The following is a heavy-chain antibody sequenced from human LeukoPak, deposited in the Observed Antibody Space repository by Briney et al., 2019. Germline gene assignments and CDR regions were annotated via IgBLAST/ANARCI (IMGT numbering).Heavy chain of an antibody. CDR3: AREPDITARPCDS. Sequence: ETLSLTCAAYGGSFSNYYWTWIRQTPGKGQEWIGEISHTGDIINYNPSVKSRVTISVDASKNQFSLKVTSVTAADTGVYYCAREPDITARPCDSWGPGTLVTVSS. V-gene: IGHV4-34*01. D-gene: IGHD3-10*01. J-gene: IGHJ4*02. CDR2: ISHTGDII. CDR1: GGSFSNYY.